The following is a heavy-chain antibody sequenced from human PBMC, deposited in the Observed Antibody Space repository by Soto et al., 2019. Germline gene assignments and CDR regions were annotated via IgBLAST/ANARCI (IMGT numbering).Heavy chain of an antibody. Sequence: QVQLAQSGAEVKKPGASVKVSCKVSGYTLTELSIHWVRQAPGKGLEWMGGFDPEHHLIVYAQKFQGRVTMTEDTSTNTAYMDLSSLSSEDTAVYYCATPKRGNIDPCYDYWGQGTLVTVSS. J-gene: IGHJ4*02. V-gene: IGHV1-24*01. CDR2: FDPEHHLI. D-gene: IGHD2-15*01. CDR1: GYTLTELS. CDR3: ATPKRGNIDPCYDY.